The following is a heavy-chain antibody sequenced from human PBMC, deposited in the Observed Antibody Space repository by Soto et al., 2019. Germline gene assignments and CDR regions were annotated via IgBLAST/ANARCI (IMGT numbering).Heavy chain of an antibody. CDR1: GFTFSSYS. V-gene: IGHV3-48*02. CDR3: ARDPSAKLRRNWFAP. D-gene: IGHD1-7*01. CDR2: ISSSSSTI. J-gene: IGHJ5*02. Sequence: PGGSLRLSCAASGFTFSSYSMNWVRQAPGKGLEWVSYISSSSSTIYYADSVKGRFTISRDNAKNSLYLQMNSLRDEDTAVYYCARDPSAKLRRNWFAPWGQGTLVTVSS.